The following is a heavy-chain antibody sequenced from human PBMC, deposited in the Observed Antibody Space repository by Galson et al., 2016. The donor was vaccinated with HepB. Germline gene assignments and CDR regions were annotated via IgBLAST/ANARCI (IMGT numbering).Heavy chain of an antibody. Sequence: PALVKPTQTLTLTCTFSGFSLSTSGVGVGWIRQPPGKALEWLALVYWDNDKRYRPSLRSRPPITKDTSKNQVVLTMTNMDPVDTGTYYCAPRPEDRGGSPFDYWGQGTLVTVSS. CDR1: GFSLSTSGVG. CDR3: APRPEDRGGSPFDY. J-gene: IGHJ4*02. D-gene: IGHD2-15*01. CDR2: VYWDNDK. V-gene: IGHV2-5*02.